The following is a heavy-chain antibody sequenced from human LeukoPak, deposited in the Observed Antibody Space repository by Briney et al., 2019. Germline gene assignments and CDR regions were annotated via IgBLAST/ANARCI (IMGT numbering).Heavy chain of an antibody. Sequence: PGGSLRLSCAASGFTFTTYSMNWVRQAPGKGLEWVSYFGSDSRTIFYADSVKGRFTISRDNAKNSLYLQMNSLRDEDTAVYYCARGHGNMVRGVILDYWGQGTLVTVSS. CDR1: GFTFTTYS. V-gene: IGHV3-48*02. D-gene: IGHD3-10*01. CDR3: ARGHGNMVRGVILDY. J-gene: IGHJ4*02. CDR2: FGSDSRTI.